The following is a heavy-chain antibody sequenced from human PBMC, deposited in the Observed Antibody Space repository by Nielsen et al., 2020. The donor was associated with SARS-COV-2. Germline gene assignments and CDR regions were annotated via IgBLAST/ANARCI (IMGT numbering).Heavy chain of an antibody. J-gene: IGHJ6*02. CDR2: ISYDGSNK. CDR3: AKELEPYYYYYGMDV. CDR1: GFTFSSYG. Sequence: GESLKISCAASGFTFSSYGMHWVRQAPGKGLEWVAVISYDGSNKYYADSVKGRFTISRDNSKNTLYLQMNSLRAEDTAVYYCAKELEPYYYYYGMDVWGQGTTVTVSS. D-gene: IGHD1-1*01. V-gene: IGHV3-30*18.